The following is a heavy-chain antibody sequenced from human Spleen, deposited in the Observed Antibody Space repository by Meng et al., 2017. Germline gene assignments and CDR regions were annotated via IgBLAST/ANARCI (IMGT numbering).Heavy chain of an antibody. CDR1: GFAFDDYA. CDR2: ISWDGGNT. J-gene: IGHJ4*02. V-gene: IGHV3-43D*03. D-gene: IGHD4/OR15-4a*01. CDR3: AKDARAYGAYFDS. Sequence: GESLKISCAASGFAFDDYAMHWVRQAPGKGLEWVSLISWDGGNTYYADSVKGRFTISRDNSKNSLYLQMNSLRAEDTALYYCAKDARAYGAYFDSWGQGSLVTVSS.